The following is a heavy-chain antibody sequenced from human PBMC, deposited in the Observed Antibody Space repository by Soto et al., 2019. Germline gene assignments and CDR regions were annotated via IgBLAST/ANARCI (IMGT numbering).Heavy chain of an antibody. CDR3: ARDNSGCSESDWYFPGWFAP. CDR1: GGSINSGASS. D-gene: IGHD1-26*01. Sequence: QLQLRESGAGLVKPSETLSLPCTVSGGSINSGASSWSWIRQSPGKGLEWLGFIYQSGSTYYSPSLRSRVTISIDRSQNQMSLKLRSVTAADTAVYYGARDNSGCSESDWYFPGWFAPWGQGPLVTVSS. CDR2: IYQSGST. J-gene: IGHJ5*02. V-gene: IGHV4-30-2*06.